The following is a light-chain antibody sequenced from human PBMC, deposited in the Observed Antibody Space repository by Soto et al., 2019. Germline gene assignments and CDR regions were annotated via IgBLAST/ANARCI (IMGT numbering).Light chain of an antibody. Sequence: EIALTQSPATLSLSPGKRATISCLTSQSVSYYLTWYQQKPCQAPRLLIYGASNRATGIPDRFSGSGSGTDFTLTISRLEPEDFAVYYCQQYGSSGTFGQGTKVDIK. J-gene: IGKJ1*01. CDR1: QSVSYY. CDR2: GAS. V-gene: IGKV3-20*01. CDR3: QQYGSSGT.